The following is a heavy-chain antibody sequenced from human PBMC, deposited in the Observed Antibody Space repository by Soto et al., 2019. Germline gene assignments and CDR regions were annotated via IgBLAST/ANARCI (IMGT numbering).Heavy chain of an antibody. Sequence: GGSLRLSCAASGFTFSGSAMHWVRQASGKGLEWVGRIRSKANSYATAYAASVKGRFTISRDDSKNTAYLQMNSLKTEDTAVYYCTRHRFGGIPYYYYMDVWGKGTTVTVSS. CDR3: TRHRFGGIPYYYYMDV. J-gene: IGHJ6*03. CDR1: GFTFSGSA. D-gene: IGHD3-3*01. V-gene: IGHV3-73*01. CDR2: IRSKANSYAT.